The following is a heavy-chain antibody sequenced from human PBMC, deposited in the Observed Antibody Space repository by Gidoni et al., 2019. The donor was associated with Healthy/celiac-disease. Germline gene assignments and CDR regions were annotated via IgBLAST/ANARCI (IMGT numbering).Heavy chain of an antibody. V-gene: IGHV3-30*18. Sequence: QVQLVESGGGVVQPVRSLRLSCAASGFPFSSYVMHLVRQAPGKGLEWVAVISYDGSNKYYADSVKGRFTSARDNSKNTLYLQMNSLRAEDTAVYYCAKWELGYCSSTSCYANDAFDIWGQGTMVTVSS. CDR2: ISYDGSNK. CDR3: AKWELGYCSSTSCYANDAFDI. J-gene: IGHJ3*02. D-gene: IGHD2-2*01. CDR1: GFPFSSYV.